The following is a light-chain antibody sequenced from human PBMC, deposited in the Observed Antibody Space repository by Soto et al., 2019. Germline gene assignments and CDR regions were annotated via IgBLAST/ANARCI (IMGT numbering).Light chain of an antibody. CDR1: RSLVYSDGNTY. CDR2: KVS. Sequence: DAVMTQSPLSLPVTVGQPASISCRSSRSLVYSDGNTYLAWLQQRPGQSPRRLIYKVSYRDTGVPDRFSGSGSGTDFTLKISRVEAEDVGIYYCMQGTHWPRTFGQGTKLEIK. J-gene: IGKJ2*01. CDR3: MQGTHWPRT. V-gene: IGKV2-30*01.